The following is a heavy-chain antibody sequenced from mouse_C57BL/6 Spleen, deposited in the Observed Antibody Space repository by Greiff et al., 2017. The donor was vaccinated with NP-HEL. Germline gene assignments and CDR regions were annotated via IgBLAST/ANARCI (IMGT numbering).Heavy chain of an antibody. Sequence: QVQLQQPGAELVRPGSSVKLSCKASGDTFTSYWMDWVKQRPGQGLEWIGNIYPSDSETHYNQKFKDKATLTVDKSSSTAYMQLSSLTSEDSAVYYCARGGGRLLRYWGQGTTLTVSS. D-gene: IGHD1-1*01. CDR2: IYPSDSET. CDR3: ARGGGRLLRY. J-gene: IGHJ2*01. V-gene: IGHV1-61*01. CDR1: GDTFTSYW.